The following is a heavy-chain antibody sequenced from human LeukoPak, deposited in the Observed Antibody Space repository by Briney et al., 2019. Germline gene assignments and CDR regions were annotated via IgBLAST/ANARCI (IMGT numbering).Heavy chain of an antibody. J-gene: IGHJ4*02. CDR2: ISSSGTTT. V-gene: IGHV3-48*03. D-gene: IGHD5-12*01. CDR3: STPTVATDFDY. Sequence: PGGSLRLSCAASGFSFSVYEMHWVRQAPGKGLEWISDISSSGTTTYYADSVKGRFTISRDNAKNSLYLQMNSLRAEDTAVHYCSTPTVATDFDYWGQGTLVTVSS. CDR1: GFSFSVYE.